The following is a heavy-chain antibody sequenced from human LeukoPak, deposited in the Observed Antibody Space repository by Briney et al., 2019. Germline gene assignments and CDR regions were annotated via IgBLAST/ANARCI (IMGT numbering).Heavy chain of an antibody. CDR2: ISYDGSNK. CDR1: GFTFSSYG. Sequence: GGSLRLSCAASGFTFSSYGMHWVRQAPGKGLEWVAVISYDGSNKYYADSVKGRFTISRDNSKNTLYLQMNSLRAEDTAVYYCAKGSRFLIAANFDYWGQGTLVTVSS. D-gene: IGHD6-6*01. J-gene: IGHJ4*02. CDR3: AKGSRFLIAANFDY. V-gene: IGHV3-30*18.